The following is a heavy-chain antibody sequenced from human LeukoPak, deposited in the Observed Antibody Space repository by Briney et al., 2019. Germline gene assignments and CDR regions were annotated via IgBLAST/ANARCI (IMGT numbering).Heavy chain of an antibody. CDR3: AKDQEEGGYGMDV. J-gene: IGHJ6*02. D-gene: IGHD1-26*01. V-gene: IGHV3-30*18. CDR2: ISYDGSNK. Sequence: PGGSLRLSCAASGFTFSSYGMHWVRQAPGKGLEWVAVISYDGSNKYYADSVKGRFTISRDNSKNTLYLQMNSLRAEDTAVYYCAKDQEEGGYGMDVWGQGTTVTVSS. CDR1: GFTFSSYG.